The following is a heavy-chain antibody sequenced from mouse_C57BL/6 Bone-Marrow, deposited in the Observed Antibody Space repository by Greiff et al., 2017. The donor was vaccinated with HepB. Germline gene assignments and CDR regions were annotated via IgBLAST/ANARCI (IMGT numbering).Heavy chain of an antibody. CDR2: INPYNGGT. CDR3: ARSRGSYYFDY. J-gene: IGHJ2*01. Sequence: EVQLQQSGPVLVKPGASVKMSCKASGYTFTDYYMNWVKQSHGKSLEWIGVINPYNGGTSYNQKFKGKATLTVDKSSSTAYMELNSLTSEDSAVYYCARSRGSYYFDYWGQGTTLTVSS. D-gene: IGHD3-1*01. V-gene: IGHV1-19*01. CDR1: GYTFTDYY.